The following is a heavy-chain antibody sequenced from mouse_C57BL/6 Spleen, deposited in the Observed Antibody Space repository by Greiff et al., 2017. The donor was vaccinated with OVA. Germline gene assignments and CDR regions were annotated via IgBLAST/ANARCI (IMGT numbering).Heavy chain of an antibody. V-gene: IGHV1-18*01. CDR1: GYTFTDYN. D-gene: IGHD2-4*01. J-gene: IGHJ3*01. Sequence: EVQLQQSGPELVKPGASVKIPCKASGYTFTDYNMDWVKQSHGKSLEWIGDINPNIGGTIYNQKFKGKATLTVDKSSSTAYMELRSLTSEDTAVYYCARSDYDDGAWFAYWGQGTLVTVSA. CDR3: ARSDYDDGAWFAY. CDR2: INPNIGGT.